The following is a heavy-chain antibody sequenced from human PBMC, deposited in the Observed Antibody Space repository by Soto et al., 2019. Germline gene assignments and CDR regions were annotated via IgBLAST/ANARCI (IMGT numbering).Heavy chain of an antibody. CDR2: ISTTGST. CDR3: ARAVSSGWYVDFFDY. Sequence: SETLSLTCTVSGASIITYYWSWIRQPAGKGLEWIGHISTTGSTNYNPSLKSRVTMSVDTSKNQFSLKLTSVTAADTAVYYRARAVSSGWYVDFFDYWGQGTLVTVSS. V-gene: IGHV4-4*07. J-gene: IGHJ4*02. CDR1: GASIITYY. D-gene: IGHD6-19*01.